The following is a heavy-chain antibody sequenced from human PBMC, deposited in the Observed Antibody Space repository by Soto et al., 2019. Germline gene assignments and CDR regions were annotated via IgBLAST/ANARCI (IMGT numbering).Heavy chain of an antibody. V-gene: IGHV3-23*01. J-gene: IGHJ6*02. CDR3: AKDHGFGEFPYYYGMDV. CDR1: GFTFSSYA. CDR2: ISGSGGST. Sequence: GGSLRLSCAASGFTFSSYAMSWVRQAPGKGLEWVSAISGSGGSTYYADSVKGRFTISRDNSKNTLYLQMNSLRAEDTAVYYCAKDHGFGEFPYYYGMDVWGQGTTVTVSS. D-gene: IGHD3-10*01.